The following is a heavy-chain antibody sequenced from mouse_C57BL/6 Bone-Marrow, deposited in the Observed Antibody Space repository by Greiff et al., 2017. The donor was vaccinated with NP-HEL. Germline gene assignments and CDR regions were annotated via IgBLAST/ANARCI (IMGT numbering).Heavy chain of an antibody. CDR2: IYPGDGDT. CDR3: ASLRFAY. Sequence: VQLQQSGPELVKPGASVKIPCKASGYTFTDYNMDWVKQRPGKGLEWIGQIYPGDGDTNYNGKFKGKATLTADKSSSTAYMQLSSLTSEDSAVYFCASLRFAYWGQGTLVTVSA. J-gene: IGHJ3*01. CDR1: GYTFTDYN. V-gene: IGHV1-80*01.